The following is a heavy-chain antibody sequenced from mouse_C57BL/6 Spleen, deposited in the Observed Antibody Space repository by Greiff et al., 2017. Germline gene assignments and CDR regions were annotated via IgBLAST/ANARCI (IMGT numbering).Heavy chain of an antibody. CDR2: ILPGSGST. V-gene: IGHV1-9*01. CDR3: SIDYDYDGEGTGFAY. Sequence: VQLQESGAELMKPGASVKLSCKATGYTFTGYWLEWVKQRPGHGLEWIGEILPGSGSTNYNEKFKGKATFTADTSSNTAYMQLSILTTEDSAMYYCSIDYDYDGEGTGFAYWGQGTLVTVSA. J-gene: IGHJ3*01. CDR1: GYTFTGYW. D-gene: IGHD2-4*01.